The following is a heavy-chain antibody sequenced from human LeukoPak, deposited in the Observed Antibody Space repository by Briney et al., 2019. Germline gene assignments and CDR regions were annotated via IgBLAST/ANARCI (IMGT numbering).Heavy chain of an antibody. J-gene: IGHJ6*03. CDR2: INHSGST. V-gene: IGHV4-34*01. CDR1: GGSFSGYY. D-gene: IGHD1-7*01. Sequence: PSETLSLTCAVYGGSFSGYYWSWIRQPPGKGLEWIGEINHSGSTNYNPSLKSRVTISVDTSKNQFSLKLSSVTAADTAVYYCARGVITGTTWDYYYYMDGWAKGPRSPSP. CDR3: ARGVITGTTWDYYYYMDG.